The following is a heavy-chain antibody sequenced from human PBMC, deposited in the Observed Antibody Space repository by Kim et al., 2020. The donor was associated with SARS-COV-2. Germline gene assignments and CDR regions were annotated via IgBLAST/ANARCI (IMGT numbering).Heavy chain of an antibody. J-gene: IGHJ4*02. CDR3: AHIGYSYGYVDY. D-gene: IGHD5-18*01. Sequence: RYSPSLKSRLTITKDTSKNQVVLTMTNMDPVDTATYYCAHIGYSYGYVDYWGQGTLVTVSS. V-gene: IGHV2-5*01.